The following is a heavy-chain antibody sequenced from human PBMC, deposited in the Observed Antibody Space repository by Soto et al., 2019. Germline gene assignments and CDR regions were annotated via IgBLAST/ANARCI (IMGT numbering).Heavy chain of an antibody. D-gene: IGHD3-3*01. CDR2: TRDKTNSYTT. CDR3: ARTPQSGYDFHV. J-gene: IGHJ6*02. V-gene: IGHV3-72*01. CDR1: GCTVSDHY. Sequence: EVQLVESGGGLVQPGGSLRLSCAASGCTVSDHYMDWVRQAPGKGLEWVGRTRDKTNSYTTQYAASVEGRFTISRDDSKNSLYLQMNSLRTDDTAVYYCARTPQSGYDFHVWGQGTTVTVSS.